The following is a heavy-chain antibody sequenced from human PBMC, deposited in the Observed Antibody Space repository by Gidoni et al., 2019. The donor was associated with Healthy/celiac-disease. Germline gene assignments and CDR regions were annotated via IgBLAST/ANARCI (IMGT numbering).Heavy chain of an antibody. J-gene: IGHJ3*02. D-gene: IGHD3-10*01. CDR2: IYHSGST. V-gene: IGHV4-4*02. CDR3: ARRPVLLWFGRTGGAFDI. Sequence: QVQLQESGPGLVKPSGTLSLTCAVSGGSISSSNWWSWVRQPPGKGLEWIGEIYHSGSTNYNPSLKSRVTISVDKSKNQFSLKLSSVTAADTAVYYCARRPVLLWFGRTGGAFDIWGQGTMVTVSS. CDR1: GGSISSSNW.